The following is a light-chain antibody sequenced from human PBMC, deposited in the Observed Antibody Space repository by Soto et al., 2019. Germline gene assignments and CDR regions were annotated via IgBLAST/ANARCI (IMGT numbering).Light chain of an antibody. J-gene: IGLJ1*01. Sequence: QSALTQPPSASGSPGQSVTISCTGTSSDVGGYNYVSWYQQHPGKAPKLMIYEVSKRPSGVPDRFSGSKSGNTASLTVSGLQAEDEAGYYCNSYAGSNVYVFGTGTKVTVL. CDR3: NSYAGSNVYV. CDR1: SSDVGGYNY. V-gene: IGLV2-8*01. CDR2: EVS.